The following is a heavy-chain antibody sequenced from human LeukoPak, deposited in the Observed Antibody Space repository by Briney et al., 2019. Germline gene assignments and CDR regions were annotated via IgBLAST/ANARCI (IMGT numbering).Heavy chain of an antibody. CDR3: ASCGSTSCH. D-gene: IGHD2-2*01. J-gene: IGHJ4*02. CDR2: LYSGGGT. V-gene: IGHV3-66*01. Sequence: GGSLRLSCAASGFTVSDIYMSWVRQAPGKGLEWVSLLYSGGGTNYADSVKGRFTISRDNAKKSLYLQMNSLRVEDTAVYYCASCGSTSCHWGQGILVTVSS. CDR1: GFTVSDIY.